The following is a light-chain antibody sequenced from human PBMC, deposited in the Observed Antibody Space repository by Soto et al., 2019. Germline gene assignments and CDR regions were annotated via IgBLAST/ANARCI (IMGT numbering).Light chain of an antibody. J-gene: IGKJ4*01. CDR2: GAS. CDR3: QQYNNWPPLT. Sequence: EIVMTQSPAILSVSPGERATLSYRASQSVSSNLAWYQQKPGQAPRLLIYGASTRATGIPARFSGSGSGTEFTLTISSLQSEDFAVYYCQQYNNWPPLTFGGGTKVDIK. V-gene: IGKV3-15*01. CDR1: QSVSSN.